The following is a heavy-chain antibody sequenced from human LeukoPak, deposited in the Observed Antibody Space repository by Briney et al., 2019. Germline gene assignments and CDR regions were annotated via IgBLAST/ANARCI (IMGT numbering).Heavy chain of an antibody. D-gene: IGHD5-18*01. V-gene: IGHV1-2*02. J-gene: IGHJ6*03. CDR2: ISRYNGDT. CDR1: GYRYSDYT. Sequence: GASVNVSCKASGYRYSDYTITWVRQAPGQGLPWMGWISRYNGDTYYAQKFQGRVTMTRETSISTAYMELSRLRSDRTAVYYCASVGYSYGYGYYYYYMDVWGKGTTVTISS. CDR3: ASVGYSYGYGYYYYYMDV.